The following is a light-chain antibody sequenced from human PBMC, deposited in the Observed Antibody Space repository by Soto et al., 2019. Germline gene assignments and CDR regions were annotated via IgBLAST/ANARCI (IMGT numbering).Light chain of an antibody. V-gene: IGLV8-61*01. Sequence: QTVVTQEPSFSVSPGRTVTLTCGLSSGSVSTSYYPSWYQQTPGQAPRTLIYSTNTRSSGVLDRFSGSILGNKAALTITGAQADDESDYYCVLYMGSGISVFGGGTKLTVL. CDR2: STN. CDR3: VLYMGSGISV. CDR1: SGSVSTSYY. J-gene: IGLJ2*01.